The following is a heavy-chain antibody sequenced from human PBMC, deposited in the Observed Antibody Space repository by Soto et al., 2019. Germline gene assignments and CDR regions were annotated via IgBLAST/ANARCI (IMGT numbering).Heavy chain of an antibody. D-gene: IGHD2-15*01. J-gene: IGHJ4*02. Sequence: AGGSLRLSCASSVFSLGIYWMSGVRHAPGKGLEWVANINQDGREKYYVDSVKGRFTIFRDNAKNSMYLQMTNLRVEDTDVYYCARFRRGSRGANYFDSWAQGALIPVSS. V-gene: IGHV3-7*03. CDR3: ARFRRGSRGANYFDS. CDR2: INQDGREK. CDR1: VFSLGIYW.